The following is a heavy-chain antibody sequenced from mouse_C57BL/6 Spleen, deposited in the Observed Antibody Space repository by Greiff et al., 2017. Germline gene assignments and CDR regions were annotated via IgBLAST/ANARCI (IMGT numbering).Heavy chain of an antibody. Sequence: QVQLQQSGAELVRPGASVTLSCKASGYTFTDYEMHWVKQTPVHGLEWIGAIDPETGGTAYNQKFKGKAILTADKSSSTAYMELRSLTSEDSAVXYCTRQPPRNYLYSFDYWGQGTTLTVSS. J-gene: IGHJ2*01. V-gene: IGHV1-15*01. CDR1: GYTFTDYE. CDR2: IDPETGGT. D-gene: IGHD2-1*01. CDR3: TRQPPRNYLYSFDY.